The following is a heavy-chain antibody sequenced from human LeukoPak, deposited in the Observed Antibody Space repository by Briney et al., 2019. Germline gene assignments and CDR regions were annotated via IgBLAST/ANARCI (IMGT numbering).Heavy chain of an antibody. CDR2: IYYSGST. CDR3: ARGGSGWCYY. D-gene: IGHD6-19*01. V-gene: IGHV4-59*11. Sequence: AGTLSLTCTASGGSISNHYWSWIRQPPGKGLAWMGYIYYSGSTNYNPSRKSGVTISVDTSKNQFSLKLGSVTAADTAVYYCARGGSGWCYYWGEGTLVTVSS. CDR1: GGSISNHY. J-gene: IGHJ4*02.